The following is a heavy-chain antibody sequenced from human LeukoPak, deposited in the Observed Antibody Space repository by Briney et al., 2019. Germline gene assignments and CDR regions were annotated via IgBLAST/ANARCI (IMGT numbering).Heavy chain of an antibody. CDR3: ARDLRITVSVAEKMNSGY. D-gene: IGHD6-19*01. V-gene: IGHV1-46*01. CDR1: GYTFSNYN. J-gene: IGHJ4*02. CDR2: ANPSGDST. Sequence: ASVKVSCKASGYTFSNYNIHWVRQAPGQGLEWMGIANPSGDSTNYAQNFQGRVTMTGDTSTITAYMELRSLRSDDTAVYYCARDLRITVSVAEKMNSGYWGQGTLVTVSS.